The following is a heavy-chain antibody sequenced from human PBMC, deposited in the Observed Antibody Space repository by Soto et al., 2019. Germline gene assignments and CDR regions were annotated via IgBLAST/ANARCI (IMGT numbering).Heavy chain of an antibody. CDR2: ISAYNGNT. Sequence: QVQLVQSGAEVKKPGASVKVSCKASGYTFTSYGISWVRQAPGQGLEWMGWISAYNGNTNYAQKLQSRVTMTTNTATSTAYMELRSLRSDDTAVYYCARKLPLAAAGPGWFDPWGQGTLVTGTS. D-gene: IGHD6-13*01. CDR3: ARKLPLAAAGPGWFDP. CDR1: GYTFTSYG. J-gene: IGHJ5*02. V-gene: IGHV1-18*01.